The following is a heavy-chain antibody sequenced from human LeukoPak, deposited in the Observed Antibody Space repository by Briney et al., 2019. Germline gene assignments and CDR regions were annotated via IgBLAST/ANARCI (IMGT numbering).Heavy chain of an antibody. Sequence: PSETLSLTCTFCVGSNRSSSYYWGWIRQPPGKGLEWIGSIYYSGSTYYNPSLKSRVTISVDMSKNQFSLELSSVTAADTAVYYCARGGYYFDYWGQGTLVTVSS. CDR1: VGSNRSSSYY. D-gene: IGHD1-26*01. CDR3: ARGGYYFDY. CDR2: IYYSGST. J-gene: IGHJ4*02. V-gene: IGHV4-39*01.